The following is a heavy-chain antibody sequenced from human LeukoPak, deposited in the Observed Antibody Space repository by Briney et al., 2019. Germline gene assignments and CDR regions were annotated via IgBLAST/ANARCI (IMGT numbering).Heavy chain of an antibody. V-gene: IGHV3-23*01. CDR1: GFTFSKYA. CDR2: LSGSGGST. D-gene: IGHD2-2*01. J-gene: IGHJ3*02. CDR3: AKVRYQLLSNAFDI. Sequence: GGSLRLPCAASGFTFSKYAMSWVRQAPGEGLEWVSALSGSGGSTYYADSVEGRFTISRDNSKNTLYLQMNSLRAEDTAVYYCAKVRYQLLSNAFDIWGQGTMVTVSS.